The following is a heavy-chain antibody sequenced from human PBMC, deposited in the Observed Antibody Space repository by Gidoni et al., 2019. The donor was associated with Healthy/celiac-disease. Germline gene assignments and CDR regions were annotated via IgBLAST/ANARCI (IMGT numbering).Heavy chain of an antibody. CDR3: ARGIAAAQGY. CDR2: NIPIFGTA. D-gene: IGHD6-13*01. J-gene: IGHJ4*02. Sequence: QVQLVQSGAAVKKPGSSVKVSCTASGGTFSSYAIIWGRQAPGEGLEWMGGNIPIFGTANYAQKFQGRVTITADESTSTAYMELSSLRSEDTAVYYCARGIAAAQGYWGQGTLVTVSS. CDR1: GGTFSSYA. V-gene: IGHV1-69*01.